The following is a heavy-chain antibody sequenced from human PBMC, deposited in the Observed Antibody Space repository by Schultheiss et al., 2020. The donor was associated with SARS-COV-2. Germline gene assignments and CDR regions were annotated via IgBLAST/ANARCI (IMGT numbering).Heavy chain of an antibody. J-gene: IGHJ4*02. CDR3: AKVGWDPADFDN. D-gene: IGHD1-26*01. V-gene: IGHV3-23*01. CDR2: ITGSGSDT. Sequence: GGSLRLSCAASGFTYSHFAMSWVRQAPGKGLECVASITGSGSDTYYADSVKGRFTISRNNAKNTLSLQLTSLRAEDTALYYCAKVGWDPADFDNWGQGTLVTVSS. CDR1: GFTYSHFA.